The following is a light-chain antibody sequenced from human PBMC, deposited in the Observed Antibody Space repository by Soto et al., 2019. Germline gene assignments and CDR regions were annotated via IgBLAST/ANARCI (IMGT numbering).Light chain of an antibody. CDR1: QSVSRW. CDR2: DAS. V-gene: IGKV1-5*01. Sequence: DIQITRSPSTLSASVGDRVTITCRATQSVSRWLAWYQQKPGRAPKLLIYDASTLESGVPSRFSGGGSGTQFTLTISSLQPEDFATYYCQQYNLYLSYTFGQGTKLQIK. J-gene: IGKJ2*01. CDR3: QQYNLYLSYT.